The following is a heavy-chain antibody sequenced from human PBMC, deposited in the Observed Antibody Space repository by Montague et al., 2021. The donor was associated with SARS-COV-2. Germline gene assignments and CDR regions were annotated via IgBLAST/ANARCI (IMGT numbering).Heavy chain of an antibody. CDR2: ISYDGSNK. CDR3: ARDVFPPSSWPAEYSQH. J-gene: IGHJ1*01. D-gene: IGHD6-13*01. Sequence: SLRLSCAAAGFTFSSYAMHWVRQAPGKGLEWVAVISYDGSNKYYADSVKGRFTISKDNSKNTLYLQMNSLRAEDTAVYYCARDVFPPSSWPAEYSQHWGQGTLVTVSS. CDR1: GFTFSSYA. V-gene: IGHV3-30-3*01.